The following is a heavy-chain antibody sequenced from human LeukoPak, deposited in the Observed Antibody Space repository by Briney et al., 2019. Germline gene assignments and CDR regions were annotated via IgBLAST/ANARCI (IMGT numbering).Heavy chain of an antibody. V-gene: IGHV4-31*03. Sequence: MTSETLSLTCTVSGGSISSGGYYWSWIRQHPGKGLEWIGYIYCSGSTYYNPSLKSRVTISVDTSKNQFSLKLSSVTAADTAVYYCASPRSYYDSSGYYISWGQGTLVTVSS. CDR1: GGSISSGGYY. D-gene: IGHD3-22*01. J-gene: IGHJ5*02. CDR3: ASPRSYYDSSGYYIS. CDR2: IYCSGST.